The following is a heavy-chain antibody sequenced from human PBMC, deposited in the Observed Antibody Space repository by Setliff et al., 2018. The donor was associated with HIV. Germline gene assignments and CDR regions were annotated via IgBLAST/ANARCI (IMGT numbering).Heavy chain of an antibody. CDR3: AKSDYYDSSGSDCFDY. CDR2: ISGSGSAM. D-gene: IGHD3-22*01. V-gene: IGHV3-48*03. J-gene: IGHJ4*02. Sequence: GGSLRLSCAASGFTFSSYEMNWVRQAPGKGLEWVSYISGSGSAMYYADSVEGRFTISRDNAKNSLYLQMNSLRAEDTAVYYCAKSDYYDSSGSDCFDYWGQGTLVTVSS. CDR1: GFTFSSYE.